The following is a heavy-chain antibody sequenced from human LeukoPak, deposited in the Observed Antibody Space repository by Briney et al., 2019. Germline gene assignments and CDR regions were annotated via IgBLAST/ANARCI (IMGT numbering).Heavy chain of an antibody. CDR1: GFTFSSYG. D-gene: IGHD6-19*01. CDR3: AKSTSSGWYYFYY. CDR2: ISGSGGST. J-gene: IGHJ4*02. Sequence: GGSLRLSCAASGFTFSSYGMSWVRQAPGKGLEWVSAISGSGGSTYYADSVKGRFTISRDNSKNTLYLQMNSLRAEDTAVYYCAKSTSSGWYYFYYWGQGTLVTVSS. V-gene: IGHV3-23*01.